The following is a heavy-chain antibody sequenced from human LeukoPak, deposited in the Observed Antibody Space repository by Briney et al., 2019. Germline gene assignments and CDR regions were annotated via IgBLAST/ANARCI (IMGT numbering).Heavy chain of an antibody. V-gene: IGHV3-74*03. Sequence: GGSLRLSCAAFESSFADSWMHWVRHAPGKGLMWVALITTVGSETTYTDSVRGRFTISRDNAKNTLYLQMNSLRAEDTAVYYCARDRHYTMDAWGQGTTVTVSS. CDR2: ITTVGSET. J-gene: IGHJ6*02. CDR1: ESSFADSW. CDR3: ARDRHYTMDA.